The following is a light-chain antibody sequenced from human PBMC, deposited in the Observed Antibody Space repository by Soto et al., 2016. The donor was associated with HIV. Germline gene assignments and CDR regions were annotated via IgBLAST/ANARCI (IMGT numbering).Light chain of an antibody. J-gene: IGLJ3*02. CDR3: QVWDSSSDHWV. V-gene: IGLV3-21*03. CDR2: DDA. Sequence: SYELTQPPSASLAPGKTAEIPCGGNNIGSKSVHWYQQKPGQAPVLVLFDDAERPSGIPERFSGSNSGHAATLTISRVEAGDEADYYCQVWDSSSDHWVFGGGTKLTVL. CDR1: NIGSKS.